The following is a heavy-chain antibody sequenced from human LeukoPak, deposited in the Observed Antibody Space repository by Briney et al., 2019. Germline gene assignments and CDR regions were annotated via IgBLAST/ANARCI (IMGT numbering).Heavy chain of an antibody. CDR2: IYYSGNT. CDR1: GGSISSGGYY. J-gene: IGHJ6*02. D-gene: IGHD2-2*01. CDR3: ARDRVVVPAAVITGYYYGMDV. V-gene: IGHV4-31*03. Sequence: SETLSLTCTVSGGSISSGGYYWSWIRQHPGKGLEWIGYIYYSGNTYFNPSLKSRVTISVDTSKNQFSLKLSSVTAADTAVYYCARDRVVVPAAVITGYYYGMDVWGQGTTVTVSS.